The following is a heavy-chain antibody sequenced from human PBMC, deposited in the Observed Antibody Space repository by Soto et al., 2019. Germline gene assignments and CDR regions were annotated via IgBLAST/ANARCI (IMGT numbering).Heavy chain of an antibody. CDR2: ISASGVTP. CDR3: AKPYDGSGYIHFDY. V-gene: IGHV3-23*01. J-gene: IGHJ4*02. Sequence: GGSLRLSCAASGFTFSDYAMTWVRQAPGRGLEWVSSISASGVTPYYADSVKGRFTVSRDNSKNTLYLQMNSLSTEDTAVYYCAKPYDGSGYIHFDYWGQGILVTVPS. CDR1: GFTFSDYA. D-gene: IGHD3-22*01.